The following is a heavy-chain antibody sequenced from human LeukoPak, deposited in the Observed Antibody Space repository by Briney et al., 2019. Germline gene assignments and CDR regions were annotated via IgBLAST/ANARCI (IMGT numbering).Heavy chain of an antibody. V-gene: IGHV4-61*02. D-gene: IGHD3-10*01. CDR2: IYTSGST. CDR1: GGSISSGSYY. CDR3: AGGYGSGSYYALPWEYYYYMDV. J-gene: IGHJ6*03. Sequence: KPSQTLPLTCTVSGGSISSGSYYWSWIRQPAGKGLEWIGRIYTSGSTNYNPSLKSRVTISVDTSKNQFSLKLSSVTAADTAVYYCAGGYGSGSYYALPWEYYYYMDVWGKGTTVTISS.